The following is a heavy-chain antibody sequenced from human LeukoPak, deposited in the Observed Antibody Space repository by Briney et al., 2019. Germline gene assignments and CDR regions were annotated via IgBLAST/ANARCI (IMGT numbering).Heavy chain of an antibody. V-gene: IGHV3-30*02. CDR1: GFSFSTYG. CDR3: AKPYPTLTTSAVLDN. D-gene: IGHD1-1*01. CDR2: IQYDGSIK. Sequence: GGSLRLSCVASGFSFSTYGMHWVRQAPGKGLEWMSFIQYDGSIKLYGDSVKGRFTISRDNYRNTVYLQINTLRTDDAAIYYCAKPYPTLTTSAVLDNWGQGTLVTVSS. J-gene: IGHJ4*02.